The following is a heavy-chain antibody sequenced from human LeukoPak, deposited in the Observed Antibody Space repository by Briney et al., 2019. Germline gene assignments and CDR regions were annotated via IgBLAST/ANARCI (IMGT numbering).Heavy chain of an antibody. J-gene: IGHJ5*02. V-gene: IGHV1-2*02. D-gene: IGHD2/OR15-2a*01. Sequence: ASLKVSCKASRYTFTGYYMHWGRQAPGQRREWIGWINPNSGGTNYAQKFQGRVTMTGDTSISTAYMELSSLRSDDTAVYYCARGRSGLLRPSTTYATWGQGTLVTVSS. CDR3: ARGRSGLLRPSTTYAT. CDR2: INPNSGGT. CDR1: RYTFTGYY.